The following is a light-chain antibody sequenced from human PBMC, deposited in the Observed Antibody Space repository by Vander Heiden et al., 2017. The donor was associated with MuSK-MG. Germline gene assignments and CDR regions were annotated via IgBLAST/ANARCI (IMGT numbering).Light chain of an antibody. V-gene: IGKV3-15*01. CDR3: HQDNNWART. J-gene: IGKJ1*01. CDR2: GAS. CDR1: QSVSSN. Sequence: EIVMTQSPATLSVSPGERATLSCRASQSVSSNLAWYQQKPGQAPRLLIYGASTRATGIPARFSGSGSGTEFTLTISSLQSEDFAVYYCHQDNNWARTFGQGTKVEIK.